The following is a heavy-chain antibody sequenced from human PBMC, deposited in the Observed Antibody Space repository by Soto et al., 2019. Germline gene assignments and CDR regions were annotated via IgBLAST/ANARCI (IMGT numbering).Heavy chain of an antibody. CDR1: GFTFSSYG. V-gene: IGHV3-30*18. CDR3: AKFLGDGGWYELASYYYYGMDV. Sequence: GGSLRLSCAASGFTFSSYGMHWVRQAPGKGLEWVAVISYDGSNKYYADSVKGRFTISRDNSKNTLYLQMNSLRAEDTAVYYCAKFLGDGGWYELASYYYYGMDVWGQGTTVTVSS. CDR2: ISYDGSNK. D-gene: IGHD6-19*01. J-gene: IGHJ6*02.